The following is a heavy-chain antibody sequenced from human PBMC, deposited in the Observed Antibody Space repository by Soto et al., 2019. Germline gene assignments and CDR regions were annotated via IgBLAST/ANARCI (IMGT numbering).Heavy chain of an antibody. Sequence: SETLSLTCTVSGGSISNYYWSWIRQPPGKGLEWIGYIYYSGNTNYNPSLKSRVIISVDMSKNQFSLKLSSVTAGDTAVYYCARLIGRDWFDPWGQGTLVTVSS. CDR2: IYYSGNT. J-gene: IGHJ5*02. V-gene: IGHV4-59*08. CDR1: GGSISNYY. CDR3: ARLIGRDWFDP.